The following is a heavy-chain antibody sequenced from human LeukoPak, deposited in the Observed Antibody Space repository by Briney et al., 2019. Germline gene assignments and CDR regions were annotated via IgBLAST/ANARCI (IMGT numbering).Heavy chain of an antibody. CDR3: ATDPRQIVVRGASDLDY. CDR2: ISSSSSYI. D-gene: IGHD3-10*01. CDR1: GFTFSSYS. Sequence: GGSLRLSCAASGFTFSSYSMNWVRQAPGKGLEWVSSISSSSSYIYYADSVKGRFTISRDNAKNSLYLQMNSLRAEDTAVYYCATDPRQIVVRGASDLDYWGQGTLVTVSS. J-gene: IGHJ4*02. V-gene: IGHV3-21*01.